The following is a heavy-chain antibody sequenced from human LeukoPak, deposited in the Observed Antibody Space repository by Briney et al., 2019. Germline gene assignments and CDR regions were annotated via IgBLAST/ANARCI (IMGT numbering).Heavy chain of an antibody. CDR2: IYSGGST. V-gene: IGHV3-53*01. J-gene: IGHJ3*02. Sequence: GGSLRLSCAASGFTVSSNYMSWVRQAPGKGLEWVSVIYSGGSTYYADSVKGRFTISRDNSKNTLYLQMNSLRAEDTAVYYCARDRLVGATFWWAFGIWGQGTMVTVSS. CDR3: ARDRLVGATFWWAFGI. D-gene: IGHD1-26*01. CDR1: GFTVSSNY.